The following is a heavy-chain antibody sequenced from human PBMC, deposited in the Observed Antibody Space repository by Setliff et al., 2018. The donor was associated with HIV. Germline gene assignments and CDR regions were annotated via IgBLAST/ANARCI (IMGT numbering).Heavy chain of an antibody. Sequence: PSETLSLTCTVSGGSISSSSYYWGWVRQPPGKGLEWIGSMYYSGSTYYTPSLKSRITISVDKSRNQFSLKVSSVTAADTAVYYCARVSITYWYSIPRDYYYYMDVWGEGTTVTVSS. CDR1: GGSISSSSYY. D-gene: IGHD2-8*02. V-gene: IGHV4-39*07. J-gene: IGHJ6*03. CDR3: ARVSITYWYSIPRDYYYYMDV. CDR2: MYYSGST.